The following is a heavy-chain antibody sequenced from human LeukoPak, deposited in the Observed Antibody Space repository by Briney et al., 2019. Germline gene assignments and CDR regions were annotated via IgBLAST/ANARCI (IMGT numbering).Heavy chain of an antibody. CDR2: ISSSGSTI. V-gene: IGHV3-48*03. CDR3: AREVAARPFDY. Sequence: GGSLRLSCAASGFTFSSYEMNWVRQAPGKGLEWVSYISSSGSTIYYADSVKGRFTISRDNDKNSLYLQMNSLRAEDTAVYYCAREVAARPFDYWGQGTLVTVSS. J-gene: IGHJ4*02. D-gene: IGHD6-6*01. CDR1: GFTFSSYE.